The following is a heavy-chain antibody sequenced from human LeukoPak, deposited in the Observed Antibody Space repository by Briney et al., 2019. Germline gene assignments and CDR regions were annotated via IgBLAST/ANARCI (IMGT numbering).Heavy chain of an antibody. Sequence: AASVKVSCKASGYTFTSYAMHWVRQAPGQRLEWMGWINAGNGNTKYSQKFQGRVTITRDTSASTAYMELSSLRSEDTAVYYWARNWYHPSHYYYYGMDVWGQGTTVTVSS. CDR3: ARNWYHPSHYYYYGMDV. D-gene: IGHD6-13*01. CDR2: INAGNGNT. CDR1: GYTFTSYA. V-gene: IGHV1-3*01. J-gene: IGHJ6*02.